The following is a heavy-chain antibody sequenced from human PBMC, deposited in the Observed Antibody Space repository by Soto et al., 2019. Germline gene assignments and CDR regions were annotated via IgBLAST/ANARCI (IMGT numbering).Heavy chain of an antibody. D-gene: IGHD2-15*01. J-gene: IGHJ4*02. CDR2: VAYTWPT. CDR3: ARHRACNTASDVDH. V-gene: IGHV4-39*01. CDR1: GDSIDSHGAH. Sequence: QLQLRESGPGLERPSETMSLSCSVSGDSIDSHGAHWSWIRQSPGKGLEWLGTVAYTWPTYYPPPIRRRVTVSAERSTNQPSLKLTSVTPADTAVYYFARHRACNTASDVDHWGPGTLVTVSS.